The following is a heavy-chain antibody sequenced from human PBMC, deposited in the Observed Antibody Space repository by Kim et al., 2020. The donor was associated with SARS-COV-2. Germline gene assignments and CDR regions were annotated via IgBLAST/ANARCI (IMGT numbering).Heavy chain of an antibody. Sequence: SETLSLTCTVSGGSINSGGYYWTWIRQHPAKGLEWIGYIYSSGSTYYNPSLKSRVTISLDTSKNHFSLKLSSVTAADTAVYYCARAPGGALDFWGQGTLVTVSS. CDR3: ARAPGGALDF. D-gene: IGHD1-26*01. CDR1: GGSINSGGYY. CDR2: IYSSGST. J-gene: IGHJ4*02. V-gene: IGHV4-31*03.